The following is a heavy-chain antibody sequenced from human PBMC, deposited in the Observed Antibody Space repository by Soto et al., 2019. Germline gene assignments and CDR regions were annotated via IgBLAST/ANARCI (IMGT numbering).Heavy chain of an antibody. CDR2: FRTGGDDGTT. D-gene: IGHD1-26*01. J-gene: IGHJ4*02. CDR1: GFTFSSYA. Sequence: PGGSLRLSCAVSGFTFSSYAMSWVRQAPGKGLEWVSGFRTGGDDGTTYYADSVKGRFTISRDNSKNQFSLKLSSVTAADTAVYYCASPGSGATTSFDYWGQGTLVTVSS. CDR3: ASPGSGATTSFDY. V-gene: IGHV3-23*01.